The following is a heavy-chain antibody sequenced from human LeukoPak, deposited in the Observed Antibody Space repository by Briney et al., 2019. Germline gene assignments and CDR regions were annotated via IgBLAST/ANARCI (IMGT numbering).Heavy chain of an antibody. J-gene: IGHJ4*02. CDR2: IYPSDSDT. CDR1: GYSFTSNW. V-gene: IGHV5-51*01. D-gene: IGHD4-23*01. CDR3: ARLTAVVTFDY. Sequence: GESLKISCKGSGYSFTSNWIGWVRQMPGKGLEWMGVIYPSDSDTRHSPSFQGQVTISADKSISTAYLQWRSLKVSDSAMYYCARLTAVVTFDYWGQGTLVTVSS.